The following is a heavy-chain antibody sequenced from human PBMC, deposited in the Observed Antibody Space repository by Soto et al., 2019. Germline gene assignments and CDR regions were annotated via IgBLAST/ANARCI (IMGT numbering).Heavy chain of an antibody. CDR2: VCSDSSNI. V-gene: IGHV3-NL1*01. CDR3: AKGGRQWLVTSDFNY. D-gene: IGHD6-19*01. CDR1: GFTFSSYS. J-gene: IGHJ4*02. Sequence: GGSLRLSCAASGFTFSSYSMNWARQAPGKGLEWVAFVCSDSSNIHYADSVKGRFTISRDSSKNTVSLEMTSLRAEDTAVYSCAKGGRQWLVTSDFNYWGQGALVTVSS.